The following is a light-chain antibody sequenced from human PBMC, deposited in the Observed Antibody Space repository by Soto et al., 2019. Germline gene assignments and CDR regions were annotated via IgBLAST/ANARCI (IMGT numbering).Light chain of an antibody. CDR2: GAS. Sequence: DIVMTQSPDSLAVSLGERATINCRASQSVSSSYLAWYQQKPGQAPRLLIYGASNKATGIPDRFSGSGSGTEFTLTISSLQPEDFATYYCQQLNSYPITFGQGTRLEIK. J-gene: IGKJ5*01. V-gene: IGKV3D-7*01. CDR3: QQLNSYPIT. CDR1: QSVSSSY.